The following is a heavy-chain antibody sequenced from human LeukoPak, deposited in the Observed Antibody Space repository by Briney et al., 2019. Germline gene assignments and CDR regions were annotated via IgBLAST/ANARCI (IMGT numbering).Heavy chain of an antibody. CDR2: MYNNGNT. CDR1: GASIGTYY. CDR3: ARVWCSSTSCYSFDN. Sequence: SETLSLTCTVSGASIGTYYWSWIRQPPGKGFEWIAYMYNNGNTNCNPSLKSRVTVSVDRSKNQFSLKVRSVTAADTALYYCARVWCSSTSCYSFDNWGQGTLVTVSS. V-gene: IGHV4-59*01. J-gene: IGHJ4*02. D-gene: IGHD2-2*02.